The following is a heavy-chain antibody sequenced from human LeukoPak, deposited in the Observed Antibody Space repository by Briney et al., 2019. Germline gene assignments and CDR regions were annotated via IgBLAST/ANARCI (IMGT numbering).Heavy chain of an antibody. CDR2: IRYDGSNK. CDR1: GFTFSSYG. D-gene: IGHD3-22*01. Sequence: AGGSLRLSCAASGFTFSSYGMHWVRQAPGKGLEWVAFIRYDGSNKYYVDSVKGRFTISRDNSKNTLYLQMNSLRAEDTAVYYCATDYYDSSGYYSGDSGFDYWGQGTLVTVSS. J-gene: IGHJ4*02. CDR3: ATDYYDSSGYYSGDSGFDY. V-gene: IGHV3-30*02.